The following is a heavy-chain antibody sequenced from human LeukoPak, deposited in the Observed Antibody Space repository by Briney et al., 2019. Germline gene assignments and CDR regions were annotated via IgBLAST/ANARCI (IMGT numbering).Heavy chain of an antibody. V-gene: IGHV3-7*01. CDR3: AMIRLNGYETFYFHY. CDR2: IKQDGSEK. D-gene: IGHD5-12*01. CDR1: RFTFSSYW. Sequence: PGGSLRLSCAASRFTFSSYWMSWVRQAPGKGLEWVANIKQDGSEKYYVDSVKGRFTISRDNAKNSLYLQMNSLRAEDTAVYYCAMIRLNGYETFYFHYWGQGTLVTVSS. J-gene: IGHJ4*02.